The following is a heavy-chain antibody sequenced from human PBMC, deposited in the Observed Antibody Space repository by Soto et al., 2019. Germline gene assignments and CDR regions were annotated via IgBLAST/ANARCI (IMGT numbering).Heavy chain of an antibody. V-gene: IGHV1-3*01. J-gene: IGHJ6*04. D-gene: IGHD2-21*01. Sequence: ASVKVSCKASGYTFTSYAMHWVRQAPGQRLEWMGWINAGNGNTKYSQKFQGRVTITRDTSASTAYMELSSLRSEDTAVYYCARVSSRTIRAYSSCGREVGGKGPTVT. CDR2: INAGNGNT. CDR1: GYTFTSYA. CDR3: ARVSSRTIRAYSSCGREV.